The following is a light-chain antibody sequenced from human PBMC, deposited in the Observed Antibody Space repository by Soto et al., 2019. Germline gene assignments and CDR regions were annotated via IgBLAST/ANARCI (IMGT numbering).Light chain of an antibody. CDR2: EVS. CDR1: SSDVGGYNH. Sequence: QSALTQPASVSESPGQSITISCAGTSSDVGGYNHVYWDQQHADKDPKLLIHEVSNRPSGVSNRFSGSKSGNTASLTISRLQAEDEADYYCTSYPSISTYVFGTGTKVTVL. CDR3: TSYPSISTYV. J-gene: IGLJ1*01. V-gene: IGLV2-14*01.